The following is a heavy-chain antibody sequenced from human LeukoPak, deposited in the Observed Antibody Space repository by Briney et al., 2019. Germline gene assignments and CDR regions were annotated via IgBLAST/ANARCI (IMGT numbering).Heavy chain of an antibody. CDR2: INQDGSDK. CDR1: GFTFSNYW. CDR3: VVTRTRGDH. J-gene: IGHJ4*02. Sequence: PGGSLRLSCAASGFTFSNYWMTWVRQAPGKGLEWVANINQDGSDKYYVDSVKGRFSISRDNTKNSLFLQMNSLRGEDTAVYYCVVTRTRGDHWGQGTLVTASS. D-gene: IGHD2-21*01. V-gene: IGHV3-7*03.